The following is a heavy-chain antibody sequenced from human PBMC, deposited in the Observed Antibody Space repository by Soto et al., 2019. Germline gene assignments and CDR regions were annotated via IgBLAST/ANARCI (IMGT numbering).Heavy chain of an antibody. CDR2: IYPGDSDT. J-gene: IGHJ6*03. V-gene: IGHV5-51*01. Sequence: GESLKISCKGSGYSFTSYWIGWVRQMPGKGLEWVGIIYPGDSDTRYSPSFQGQVTISADKSISTAYLQWSSLKASDTAMYYCARHSYGSGVYMDVWGKGTTVTVSS. CDR3: ARHSYGSGVYMDV. CDR1: GYSFTSYW. D-gene: IGHD3-10*01.